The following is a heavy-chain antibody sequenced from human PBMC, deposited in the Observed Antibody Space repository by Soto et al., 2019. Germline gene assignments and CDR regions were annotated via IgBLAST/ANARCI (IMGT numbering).Heavy chain of an antibody. D-gene: IGHD3-22*01. V-gene: IGHV4-59*01. CDR2: IYYSGST. Sequence: SETLSLTCTVSGGSISSYYWSWIRQPPGKGLEWIGYIYYSGSTNYNPSLKSRVTISVDTSKNQFSLKLSSVTAADTAVYYCARMPYYYDSSGYYYYYYGMDVWGQGTTVTV. CDR3: ARMPYYYDSSGYYYYYYGMDV. J-gene: IGHJ6*02. CDR1: GGSISSYY.